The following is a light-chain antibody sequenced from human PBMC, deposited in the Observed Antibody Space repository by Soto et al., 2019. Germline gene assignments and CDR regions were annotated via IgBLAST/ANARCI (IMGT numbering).Light chain of an antibody. J-gene: IGKJ1*01. CDR2: LDS. Sequence: DMVITQSPLSLPFTPGEPASISCSSSQILLHSNGYNYLDWYLQKPGQSPQLLIYLDSNRASGVPDRFSGSGSGTDFTLKISRVEAEDVGVYYCMQPLQSWTFGQGTKVDIK. CDR1: QILLHSNGYNY. V-gene: IGKV2-28*01. CDR3: MQPLQSWT.